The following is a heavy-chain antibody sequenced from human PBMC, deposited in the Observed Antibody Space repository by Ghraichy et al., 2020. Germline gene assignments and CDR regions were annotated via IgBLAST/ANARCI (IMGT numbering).Heavy chain of an antibody. Sequence: SETLSLTCTVSGGSISSYYWSWIRQPPGKGLEWIGYIYYSGSTNYNPSLKSRVTISVDTSKNQFSLKLRSVTAADTAVFYCARGPVVVAARQYFDYWGQGTLVTVSS. CDR2: IYYSGST. V-gene: IGHV4-59*01. J-gene: IGHJ4*02. CDR3: ARGPVVVAARQYFDY. CDR1: GGSISSYY. D-gene: IGHD2-15*01.